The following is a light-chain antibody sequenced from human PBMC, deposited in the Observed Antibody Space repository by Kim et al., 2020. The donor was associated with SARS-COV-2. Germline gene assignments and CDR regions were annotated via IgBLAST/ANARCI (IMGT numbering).Light chain of an antibody. CDR3: FAYVYCRYPYV. Sequence: QAVTISCSGSTGDIGGPYSSSWLQRYPAKAPVSFFFVVTQRPSGAPYCFSGSKSGNTAFLTISGLQADDEADYYCFAYVYCRYPYVFGAGTKVTVL. CDR1: TGDIGGPYS. J-gene: IGLJ1*01. CDR2: VVT. V-gene: IGLV2-11*03.